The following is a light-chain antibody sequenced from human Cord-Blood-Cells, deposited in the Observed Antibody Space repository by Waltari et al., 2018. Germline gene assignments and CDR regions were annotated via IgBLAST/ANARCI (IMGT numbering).Light chain of an antibody. J-gene: IGLJ2*01. V-gene: IGLV2-14*01. CDR2: DVS. CDR3: CSYAGSSTVV. CDR1: SSDVGGYNY. Sequence: QSALTQPASVSGSPGQSITISCTGTSSDVGGYNYVSWYQQHPGKAPKLMIYDVSNRTSGVSICFSGSKSGNTASLTISGLQAEDEADYYCCSYAGSSTVVFGGGTKLTVL.